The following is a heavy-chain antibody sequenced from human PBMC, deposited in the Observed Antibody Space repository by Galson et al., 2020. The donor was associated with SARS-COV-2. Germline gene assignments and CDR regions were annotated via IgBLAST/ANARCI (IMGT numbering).Heavy chain of an antibody. CDR3: ARGHYYDSSGYLDAFDI. D-gene: IGHD3-22*01. CDR2: INPNSGGT. J-gene: IGHJ3*02. V-gene: IGHV1-2*02. Sequence: WMGWINPNSGGTNYAQKFQGRVTMTRDTSISTAYMELSRLRSDDTAVYYCARGHYYDSSGYLDAFDIWGQGTMVTVSS.